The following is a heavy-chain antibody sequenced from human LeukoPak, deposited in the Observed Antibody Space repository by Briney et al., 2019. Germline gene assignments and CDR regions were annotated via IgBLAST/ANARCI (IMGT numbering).Heavy chain of an antibody. Sequence: GGSLRLSCAASGFIVSNNYMTWVRQAPGKGLEWVSLIYSGGSTYFADSVKGRFTISRDNSKNTLYLQMYSLRAEDTAVYYCARATRIAAAEFFFDYWGQGTLVTVSS. CDR1: GFIVSNNY. D-gene: IGHD6-13*01. CDR3: ARATRIAAAEFFFDY. J-gene: IGHJ4*02. V-gene: IGHV3-53*01. CDR2: IYSGGST.